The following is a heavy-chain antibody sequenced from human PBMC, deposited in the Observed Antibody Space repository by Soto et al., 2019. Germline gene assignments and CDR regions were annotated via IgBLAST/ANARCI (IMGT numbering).Heavy chain of an antibody. CDR2: ISSSSSTT. CDR3: AKDRYDILTGYPIQYGMDV. J-gene: IGHJ6*02. CDR1: GFTFSSYS. D-gene: IGHD3-9*01. Sequence: GGSLRLSCAASGFTFSSYSMNWVRQAPGKGLEWVSSISSSSSTTDYADSVKGRFTISRDNSKNTLYMQMNSLRAEDTAVYYCAKDRYDILTGYPIQYGMDVWGQGTTVTVSS. V-gene: IGHV3-48*01.